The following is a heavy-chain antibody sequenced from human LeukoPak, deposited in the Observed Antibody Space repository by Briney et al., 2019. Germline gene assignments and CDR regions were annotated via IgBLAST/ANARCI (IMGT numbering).Heavy chain of an antibody. J-gene: IGHJ4*02. CDR1: GFTFSTYR. V-gene: IGHV3-23*01. Sequence: QTGGSLRLSCAASGFTFSTYRMNWVRQAPGKGLEWVSAISGSGGSTYYADSVKGRFTISRDNSKNTLYLQMNSLRAEDTAVYYCAKRELLLVVAATDYWGQGTLVTVSS. D-gene: IGHD2-15*01. CDR2: ISGSGGST. CDR3: AKRELLLVVAATDY.